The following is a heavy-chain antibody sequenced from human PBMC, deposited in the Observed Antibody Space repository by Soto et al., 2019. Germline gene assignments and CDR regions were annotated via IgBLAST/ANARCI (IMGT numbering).Heavy chain of an antibody. J-gene: IGHJ4*02. D-gene: IGHD3-22*01. Sequence: EVQLLESGGGLLQPGGSLRLTCAASGFTFSDCAMGWVRQAPGKGLEWVSLISGRGDTTYYAGSVRGRFTISRDTSKNTLYLQMNSLYYCAKAPPAFFSGWLLDYWGQGALVTVSS. V-gene: IGHV3-23*01. CDR2: ISGRGDTT. CDR1: GFTFSDCA. CDR3: FSGWLLDY.